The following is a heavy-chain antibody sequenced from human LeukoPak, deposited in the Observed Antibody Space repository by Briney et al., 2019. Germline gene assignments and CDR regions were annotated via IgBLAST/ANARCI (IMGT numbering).Heavy chain of an antibody. CDR2: IYYSGTT. V-gene: IGHV4-39*07. CDR1: GGSISTSSYY. CDR3: VRPQRNYNWFDP. Sequence: SETLSLTCTVSGGSISTSSYYWGWIRQPPGKGLEWIGSIYYSGTTYYNPSLESRVTILADTSKNQFSLNLCSVTAADTAVYYCVRPQRNYNWFDPWGQGTLVTVSS. J-gene: IGHJ5*02. D-gene: IGHD1-7*01.